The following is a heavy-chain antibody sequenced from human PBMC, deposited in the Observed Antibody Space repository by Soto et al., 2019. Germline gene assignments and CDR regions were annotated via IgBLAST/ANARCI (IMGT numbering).Heavy chain of an antibody. V-gene: IGHV3-74*01. CDR2: INSDGSST. CDR3: ARDSEVYCSSTSCSLTYYYGMDV. Sequence: EVQLVESGGGLVQPGGSLRLSCAASGFTFSSYWMHWVRQAPGKGLVWVSRINSDGSSTSYADSVKGRFTISRDNAKNTLYLKMNSLRAEDTAVYYCARDSEVYCSSTSCSLTYYYGMDVWGQGTTVTVSS. D-gene: IGHD2-2*01. J-gene: IGHJ6*02. CDR1: GFTFSSYW.